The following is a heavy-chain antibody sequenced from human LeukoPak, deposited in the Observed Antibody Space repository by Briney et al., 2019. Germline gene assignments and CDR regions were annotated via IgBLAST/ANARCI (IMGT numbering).Heavy chain of an antibody. CDR3: ASDYGGNSVEVAFDI. D-gene: IGHD4-23*01. Sequence: PGGSLRLSCAASGFTFSSYSMNWVRQAPGKGLEWVSSISSSSSYIYYADSVKGRFTISRDNAKNSLYLQMNSLRAEDTAVYYCASDYGGNSVEVAFDIWGQGTMVTVSS. J-gene: IGHJ3*02. CDR2: ISSSSSYI. V-gene: IGHV3-21*01. CDR1: GFTFSSYS.